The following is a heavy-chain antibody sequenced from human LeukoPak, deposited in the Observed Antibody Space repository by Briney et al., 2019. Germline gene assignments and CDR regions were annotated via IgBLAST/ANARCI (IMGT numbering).Heavy chain of an antibody. CDR2: IYYSGGT. Sequence: SETLSLTCTVSGGSISSYYWSWIRQPPGKGLEWIGYIYYSGGTNYNPSLKSRVTISVDTSKNQFSLKLSSVTAADTAVYYCARDPLLTGTTGFDPWGQGTLVTVSS. CDR1: GGSISSYY. V-gene: IGHV4-59*01. CDR3: ARDPLLTGTTGFDP. D-gene: IGHD1-7*01. J-gene: IGHJ5*02.